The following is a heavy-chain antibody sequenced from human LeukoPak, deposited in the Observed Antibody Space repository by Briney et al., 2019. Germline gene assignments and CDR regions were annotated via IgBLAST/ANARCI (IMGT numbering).Heavy chain of an antibody. J-gene: IGHJ3*02. D-gene: IGHD2-8*01. CDR2: IHGSGDTK. CDR3: AKDSFSHNGIFDALDI. Sequence: GGSLRLSCAASGFTFASFAMGWVRQAPGKGLEWVSTIHGSGDTKYYADSVKGRFTISRDNSKNTLFLQMNSLRAEDTAIYYCAKDSFSHNGIFDALDIWGQGTMVTVSS. V-gene: IGHV3-23*01. CDR1: GFTFASFA.